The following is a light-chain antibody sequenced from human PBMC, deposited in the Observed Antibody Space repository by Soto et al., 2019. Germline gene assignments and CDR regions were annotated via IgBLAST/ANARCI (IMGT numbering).Light chain of an antibody. CDR3: QQYGSSPCT. CDR1: QSVSSSY. CDR2: GAS. V-gene: IGKV3-20*01. Sequence: EIVLTQSPCTLSLSPGERATLSCRASQSVSSSYLAWYQQKPGQAPRLLIYGASSRATGIPDRFSGSGSGTDFTLTISRLEPEDFAVYYCQQYGSSPCTFGQGTKVDIK. J-gene: IGKJ1*01.